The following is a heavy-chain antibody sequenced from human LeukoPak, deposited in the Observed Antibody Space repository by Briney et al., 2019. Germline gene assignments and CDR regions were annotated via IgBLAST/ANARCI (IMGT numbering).Heavy chain of an antibody. CDR2: INAGNGNT. D-gene: IGHD3-22*01. V-gene: IGHV1-3*01. J-gene: IGHJ4*02. CDR1: GYTFTSYT. Sequence: GASVKVSCKAPGYTFTSYTMHWVRQAPGQRLEWMGWINAGNGNTKYSQKFQGRVTITRDSSASTAYMELSSLRSEDTAVYYCARDASRVVVVIDYFDYWGQGTLVTVSS. CDR3: ARDASRVVVVIDYFDY.